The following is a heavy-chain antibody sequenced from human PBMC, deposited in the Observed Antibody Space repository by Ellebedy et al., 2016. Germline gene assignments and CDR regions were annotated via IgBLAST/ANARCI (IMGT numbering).Heavy chain of an antibody. J-gene: IGHJ6*02. Sequence: GESLKISCVASGFTFSSYAMSWVRQAPGKGLEWVSAISGSGGSTYYADSVKGRFTISRDNSKNTLYLQMNSLRAEDTAVYYCAKDPDYDSSSYPSGMDVWGQGTTVTVSS. CDR1: GFTFSSYA. CDR3: AKDPDYDSSSYPSGMDV. D-gene: IGHD3-22*01. V-gene: IGHV3-23*01. CDR2: ISGSGGST.